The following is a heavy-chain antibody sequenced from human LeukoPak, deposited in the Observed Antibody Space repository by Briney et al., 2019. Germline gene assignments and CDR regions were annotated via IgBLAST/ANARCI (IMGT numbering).Heavy chain of an antibody. J-gene: IGHJ6*02. Sequence: PGGSLRLSCAASGFTFSRYAMHWVRQAPGKGLEWVAVISYDGSNKYYADSVKGRFTISRDNSKNTLYLQMNSLRAEDTAVYYCARVRVITPTYGMDVWGQGTTVTVSS. CDR3: ARVRVITPTYGMDV. CDR1: GFTFSRYA. D-gene: IGHD4-23*01. V-gene: IGHV3-30-3*01. CDR2: ISYDGSNK.